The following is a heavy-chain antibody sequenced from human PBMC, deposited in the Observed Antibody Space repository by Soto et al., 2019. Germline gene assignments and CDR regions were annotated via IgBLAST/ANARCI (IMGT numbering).Heavy chain of an antibody. Sequence: SVKVSCKASGGTFSSYSITWVRQAPGQGLEWMGRIIPILDKANYPQKFQGRVTITADKSTNTAYMELSSLRSEDTAVYYCARMYCSSSICYVGPIDMWVQGTMVTVSS. D-gene: IGHD2-2*01. CDR2: IIPILDKA. CDR1: GGTFSSYS. V-gene: IGHV1-69*02. CDR3: ARMYCSSSICYVGPIDM. J-gene: IGHJ3*02.